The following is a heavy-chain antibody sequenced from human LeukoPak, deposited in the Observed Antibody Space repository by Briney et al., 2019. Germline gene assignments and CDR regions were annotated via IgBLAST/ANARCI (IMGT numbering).Heavy chain of an antibody. CDR3: ARDHRAYYDILTGSYYYYYGMDV. CDR2: ISSGSTI. CDR1: GFTFSDYY. Sequence: GGSLRLSCAASGFTFSDYYMSWIRQAPGNGLERVSYISSGSTIYYADSVKGRFTISRDNAKNSQYLQMNSLRAEDTAVYYCARDHRAYYDILTGSYYYYYGMDVWGQGTTVTVSS. V-gene: IGHV3-11*01. J-gene: IGHJ6*02. D-gene: IGHD3-9*01.